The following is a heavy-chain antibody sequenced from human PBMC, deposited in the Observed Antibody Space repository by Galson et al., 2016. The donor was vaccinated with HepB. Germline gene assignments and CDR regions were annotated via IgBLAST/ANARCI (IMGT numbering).Heavy chain of an antibody. J-gene: IGHJ6*02. CDR1: GFSFSKYT. Sequence: LRLSCAASGFSFSKYTMNWVRQAPGKGLAWVSSISTSRSYIPYADSLKGRFTISRDNAKNSLYLQMTSLRAEDTAVYYCARRDYYYYGMDVWGQGTTVFVSS. V-gene: IGHV3-21*06. CDR2: ISTSRSYI. CDR3: ARRDYYYYGMDV.